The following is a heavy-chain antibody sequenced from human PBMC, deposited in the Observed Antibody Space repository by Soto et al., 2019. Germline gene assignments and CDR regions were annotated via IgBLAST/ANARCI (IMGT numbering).Heavy chain of an antibody. J-gene: IGHJ6*02. CDR1: GYTFTSYD. D-gene: IGHD3-3*01. Sequence: GASVKVSCKASGYTFTSYDINWVRQATGQGLEWMGWMNPNSGNTGYAQKFQGRVTMTRNTSISTAYMELSSLRSEDTAVYYCARGPTLYDFWSGYPKPDYYYGMDVWGQGTTVTAP. CDR2: MNPNSGNT. V-gene: IGHV1-8*01. CDR3: ARGPTLYDFWSGYPKPDYYYGMDV.